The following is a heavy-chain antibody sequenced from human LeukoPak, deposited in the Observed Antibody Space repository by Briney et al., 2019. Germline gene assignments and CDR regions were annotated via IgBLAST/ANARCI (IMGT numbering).Heavy chain of an antibody. CDR3: ARVWLGSGGYLDY. CDR2: INWNGGST. CDR1: GFTFDDYG. D-gene: IGHD2-15*01. V-gene: IGHV3-20*04. Sequence: PGGSLRLSCAACGFTFDDYGMSWLRHAPEKGLEWVSGINWNGGSTGYAVSVKGRFTISRDNAKNPLYLKMNSLRAEDTAFYSCARVWLGSGGYLDYCGQGTLVTVSS. J-gene: IGHJ4*02.